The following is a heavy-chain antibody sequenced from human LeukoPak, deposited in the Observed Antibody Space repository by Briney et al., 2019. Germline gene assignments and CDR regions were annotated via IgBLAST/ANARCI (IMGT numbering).Heavy chain of an antibody. CDR2: XXXSGGST. J-gene: IGHJ4*02. CDR1: GYTFTSYY. CDR3: ARDGSWRRGYYLYYFDY. V-gene: IGHV1-46*01. Sequence: ASVKVSCKASGYTFTSYYMHWVRQAPGQGLEXXXXXXXSGGSTSYAQKFXXRVTMTRDTSTSTVYMELSSLRSEDTAVYYCARDGSWRRGYYLYYFDYWGQGTLVTVSS. D-gene: IGHD3-22*01.